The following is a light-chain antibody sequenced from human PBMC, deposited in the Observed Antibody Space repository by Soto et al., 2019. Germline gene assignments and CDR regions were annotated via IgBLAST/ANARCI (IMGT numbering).Light chain of an antibody. CDR1: QSVSTF. J-gene: IGKJ1*01. CDR2: AAS. CDR3: QQYDTSPPT. V-gene: IGKV3-20*01. Sequence: EIVLTQSPATLSLSPGERSTLSFRASQSVSTFLAWYQQKPGQAPRLLIYAASSRATGIPDRFSGSGSGTDFTLTISRLEPEDFAVYSCQQYDTSPPTFGQGTKVDIK.